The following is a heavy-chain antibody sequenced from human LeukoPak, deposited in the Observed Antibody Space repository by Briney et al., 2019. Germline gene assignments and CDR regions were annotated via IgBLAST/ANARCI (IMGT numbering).Heavy chain of an antibody. D-gene: IGHD3-22*01. CDR1: EFTFSSYA. J-gene: IGHJ4*02. Sequence: GGSLRLSCAASEFTFSSYAMSWVRQAPGKGLEWVSAISGSGGSTYYADSVKGRFTISRDNSKNTLYLQMNGLRAEDTAVYYCASRDDSSGYYEPYFDYWGQGTLVTVSS. CDR3: ASRDDSSGYYEPYFDY. V-gene: IGHV3-23*01. CDR2: ISGSGGST.